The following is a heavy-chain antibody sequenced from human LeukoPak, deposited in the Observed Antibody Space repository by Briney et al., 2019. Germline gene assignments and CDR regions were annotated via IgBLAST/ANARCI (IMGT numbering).Heavy chain of an antibody. V-gene: IGHV1-18*01. Sequence: ASVKVSCTAAGYTFTSYGISWVRQAPGQGLEWMGWISAYNGNTNYAQKLQGRVTMTTDTSTSTAYMELRRLRSDDTAVYYCARVMAGAEIDYWGQGTLVTVSS. CDR1: GYTFTSYG. D-gene: IGHD6-19*01. J-gene: IGHJ4*02. CDR3: ARVMAGAEIDY. CDR2: ISAYNGNT.